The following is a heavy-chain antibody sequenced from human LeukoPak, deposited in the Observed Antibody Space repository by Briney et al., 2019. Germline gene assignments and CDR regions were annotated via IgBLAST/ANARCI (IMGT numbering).Heavy chain of an antibody. J-gene: IGHJ4*02. CDR3: ARVEELGSTYFDS. D-gene: IGHD7-27*01. V-gene: IGHV5-51*01. Sequence: GESLKISCKGSGYSFASYWIAWLRQMPGKGLEWMGIIFPGDSDTRYSPSFQGQVTISAGKSISTAYLQWSSLEASDTAMYYCARVEELGSTYFDSWGQGTLVTVS. CDR2: IFPGDSDT. CDR1: GYSFASYW.